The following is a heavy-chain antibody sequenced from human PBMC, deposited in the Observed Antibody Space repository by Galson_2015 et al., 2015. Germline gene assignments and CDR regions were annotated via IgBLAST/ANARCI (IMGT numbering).Heavy chain of an antibody. J-gene: IGHJ6*03. CDR1: GDTFSTYT. V-gene: IGHV1-69*13. Sequence: SVKVSCKASGDTFSTYTISWVRQAPGQGLEWMGGIIPIFGTANYAQKFQGRVTITADESTSTAYMELSSLRSEDTAVFFCARGSENYYGAATHAYYYYMDVRVKGTTVTVSS. CDR2: IIPIFGTA. CDR3: ARGSENYYGAATHAYYYYMDV. D-gene: IGHD3-10*01.